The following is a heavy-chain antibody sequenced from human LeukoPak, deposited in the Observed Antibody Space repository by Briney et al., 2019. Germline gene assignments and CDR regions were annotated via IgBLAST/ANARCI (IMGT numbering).Heavy chain of an antibody. V-gene: IGHV4-39*01. D-gene: IGHD6-6*01. CDR2: IYYSSGST. J-gene: IGHJ4*02. CDR3: ARRLEYSSSFNC. Sequence: PSETLSLTCTVSGGSVSSGSYYWGWIRQPPGKGLEWIGSIYYSSGSTYYNPSLKSRVTISVDTSKNQVSLKLSSVTAADTAVYYCARRLEYSSSFNCWGQGILVTVSS. CDR1: GGSVSSGSYY.